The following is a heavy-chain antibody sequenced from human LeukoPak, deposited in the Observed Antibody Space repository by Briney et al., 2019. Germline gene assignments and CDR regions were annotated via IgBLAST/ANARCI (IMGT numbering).Heavy chain of an antibody. CDR2: IKQDGSEK. J-gene: IGHJ4*02. D-gene: IGHD1-26*01. V-gene: IGHV3-7*03. CDR3: ARVVFSGSLHFDY. Sequence: GGSLRLSCAASGFTFSSYWMSWVRQAPGKGLEWVANIKQDGSEKYYVDSVKGRFTISRDNAKNSLYLQMNSLRAEDTAVYYCARVVFSGSLHFDYWGQGTLVTVSS. CDR1: GFTFSSYW.